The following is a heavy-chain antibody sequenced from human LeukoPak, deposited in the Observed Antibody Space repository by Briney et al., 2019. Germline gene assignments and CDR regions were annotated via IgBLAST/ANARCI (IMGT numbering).Heavy chain of an antibody. J-gene: IGHJ4*02. CDR2: INPHSGGT. D-gene: IGHD6-19*01. Sequence: GASVKVSCKASGYTFTGYYIHWVRQAPGQGLEWMGWINPHSGGTNYGQKFKGRVTMTRDTYISTAYMEVSRLTSDDTAVYYCARGMYSSGWYGSFDYWCQGTLVTVSS. V-gene: IGHV1-2*02. CDR3: ARGMYSSGWYGSFDY. CDR1: GYTFTGYY.